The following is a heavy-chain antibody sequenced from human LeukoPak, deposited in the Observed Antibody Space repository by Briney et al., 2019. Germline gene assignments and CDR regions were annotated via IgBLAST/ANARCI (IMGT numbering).Heavy chain of an antibody. CDR3: ARGYRMFRFDP. CDR1: GGSISSSSYY. Sequence: SETLSLTCTVSGGSISSSSYYWGWIRQPPGKGLEWIGSIYYSGSTYYNPSLKSRVTISVDTSKNQFSLKLSSVTAADTAVYYCARGYRMFRFDPWGQGTLVTVSS. CDR2: IYYSGST. V-gene: IGHV4-39*07. D-gene: IGHD3-10*02. J-gene: IGHJ5*02.